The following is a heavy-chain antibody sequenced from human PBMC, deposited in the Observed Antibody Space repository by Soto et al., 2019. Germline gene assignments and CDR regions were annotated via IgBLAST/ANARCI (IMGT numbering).Heavy chain of an antibody. Sequence: GGSLRLSCSASGFTFSKYAIHWVRQAPGKGLEYVSAISSNGGSTYYADSVKGRFTISRDNSKNTLYLQMSSLRAEDTAVYYCVKDLGYSSSPSGMDVWGQGTTVTVSS. CDR1: GFTFSKYA. D-gene: IGHD2-2*01. V-gene: IGHV3-64D*06. J-gene: IGHJ6*02. CDR3: VKDLGYSSSPSGMDV. CDR2: ISSNGGST.